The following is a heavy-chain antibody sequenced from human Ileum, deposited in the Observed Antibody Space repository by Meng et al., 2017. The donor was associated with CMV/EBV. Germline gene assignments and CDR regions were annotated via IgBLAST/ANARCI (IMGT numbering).Heavy chain of an antibody. CDR1: GYTFTGYY. CDR2: INPNSGGT. D-gene: IGHD1-26*01. V-gene: IGHV1-2*02. CDR3: AKENTIMGGRTYTSFDY. J-gene: IGHJ4*02. Sequence: ASVKVSCKASGYTFTGYYIHWVRQAPGQGREWMGWINPNSGGTDYAQKFQGRVTMTRDTSISTAHMELSRLRSDDTAVYYCAKENTIMGGRTYTSFDYWGQGTLVTVSS.